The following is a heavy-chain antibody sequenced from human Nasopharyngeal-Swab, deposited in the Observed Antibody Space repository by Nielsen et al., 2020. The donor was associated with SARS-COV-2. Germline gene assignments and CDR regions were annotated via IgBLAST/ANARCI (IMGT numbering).Heavy chain of an antibody. V-gene: IGHV3-9*01. J-gene: IGHJ6*02. D-gene: IGHD6-6*01. CDR2: ISWHSGSI. CDR1: GFTFDDYA. CDR3: AKDTTPLYSSSSVPYYYGMDV. Sequence: GGSLRLSCAASGFTFDDYAMHWVRQAPGKGLEWVSGISWHSGSIGYADSVKGRFTISRDNAKNSLYLQMNSLRAEDTALYYCAKDTTPLYSSSSVPYYYGMDVWGQGTTVTVSS.